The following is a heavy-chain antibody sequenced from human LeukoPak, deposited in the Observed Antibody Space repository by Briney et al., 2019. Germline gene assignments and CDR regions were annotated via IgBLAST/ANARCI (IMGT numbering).Heavy chain of an antibody. CDR2: INPNSGGT. V-gene: IGHV1-2*02. CDR3: ASGPQRNWFDP. J-gene: IGHJ5*02. CDR1: GYKYDRFD. Sequence: ASVKVSCKASGYKYDRFDINWVRQAPGQGLEWMGWINPNSGGTNYAQKFQGRVTMTRDTSISTAYMELSRLRSDDTAVYYCASGPQRNWFDPWGQGTLVTVSS.